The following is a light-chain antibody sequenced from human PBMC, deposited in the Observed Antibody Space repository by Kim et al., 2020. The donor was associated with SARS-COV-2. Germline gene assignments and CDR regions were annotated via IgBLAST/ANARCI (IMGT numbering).Light chain of an antibody. J-gene: IGLJ3*02. Sequence: GQSITLPCTGTTNDVGGYNYVSWYQQYPGKAPKLMLYDVTKRPSGGSNRFSASKSGNTASLTISGLQAEDEADYYCSSYTSRSTWVFGGGTQLTVL. CDR3: SSYTSRSTWV. V-gene: IGLV2-14*03. CDR2: DVT. CDR1: TNDVGGYNY.